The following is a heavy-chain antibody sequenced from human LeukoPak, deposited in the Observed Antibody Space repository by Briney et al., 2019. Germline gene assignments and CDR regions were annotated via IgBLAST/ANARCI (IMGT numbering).Heavy chain of an antibody. Sequence: QAGGSLRLSCAASGFTFSSYSMNWVRQAPGKGLEWVSYISSSSSTIYYADSVKGRFTISRDNAKNSLYLQMNSLRAEDTAVYYCARDRRWSGYYIFDYWGQGTLVTVSS. CDR2: ISSSSSTI. CDR3: ARDRRWSGYYIFDY. V-gene: IGHV3-48*01. J-gene: IGHJ4*02. CDR1: GFTFSSYS. D-gene: IGHD3-3*01.